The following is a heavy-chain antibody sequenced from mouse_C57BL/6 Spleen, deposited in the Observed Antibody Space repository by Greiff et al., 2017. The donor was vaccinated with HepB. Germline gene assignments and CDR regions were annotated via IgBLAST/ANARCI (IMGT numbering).Heavy chain of an antibody. CDR1: GYTFTSYW. V-gene: IGHV1-55*01. CDR3: AGDGYYTFAY. CDR2: IYPGSGST. J-gene: IGHJ3*01. D-gene: IGHD2-3*01. Sequence: QVHVKQPGAELVKPGASVKMSCKASGYTFTSYWITWVKQRPGQGLEWIGDIYPGSGSTNYNEKFKSKATLTVDTSSSTAYMQLSSLTSEDSAVYYCAGDGYYTFAYWGQGTLVTVSA.